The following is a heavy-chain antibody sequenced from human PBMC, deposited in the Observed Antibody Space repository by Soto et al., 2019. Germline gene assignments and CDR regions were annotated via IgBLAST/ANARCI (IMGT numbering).Heavy chain of an antibody. J-gene: IGHJ5*02. V-gene: IGHV3-23*01. D-gene: IGHD6-13*01. Sequence: EVQLLESGGGLVQPGGSLRLSCAASGFTFSGYAMSWVRQAPGKGLEWVSAIGSGSPFYADSVKGRFTISRDNANSMLYLQMNSLRAYDMAVYFCAQDLGSSWYHYNSFAPGGQGTLVTVSS. CDR2: IGSGSP. CDR3: AQDLGSSWYHYNSFAP. CDR1: GFTFSGYA.